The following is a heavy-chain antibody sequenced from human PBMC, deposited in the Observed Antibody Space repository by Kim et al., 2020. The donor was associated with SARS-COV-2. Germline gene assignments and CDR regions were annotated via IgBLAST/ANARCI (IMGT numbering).Heavy chain of an antibody. CDR2: IYYSGST. Sequence: SETLSLTCTVSGGSISSSSYYWGWIRQPPGKGLEWIGSIYYSGSTYYNPSLKSRVTISVDTSKNQFSLKLSSVTAADTAVYYCARLGVYYDSSGYTKPIDYWGQGNLCTVSS. CDR1: GGSISSSSYY. J-gene: IGHJ4*02. D-gene: IGHD3-22*01. CDR3: ARLGVYYDSSGYTKPIDY. V-gene: IGHV4-39*01.